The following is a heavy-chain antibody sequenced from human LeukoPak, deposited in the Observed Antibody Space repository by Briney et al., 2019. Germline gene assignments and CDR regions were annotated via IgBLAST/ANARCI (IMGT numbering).Heavy chain of an antibody. CDR3: ARARGGSSGWYDY. CDR2: INPNSGGT. D-gene: IGHD6-19*01. Sequence: ASVKVSCKASGYTFTGYYMHWVRQAPGQGLEWMGRINPNSGGTNYAQKLQGRVTMTTDTSTSTAYMELRSLRSDDTAVYYCARARGGSSGWYDYWGQGTLVTVSS. V-gene: IGHV1-2*06. CDR1: GYTFTGYY. J-gene: IGHJ4*02.